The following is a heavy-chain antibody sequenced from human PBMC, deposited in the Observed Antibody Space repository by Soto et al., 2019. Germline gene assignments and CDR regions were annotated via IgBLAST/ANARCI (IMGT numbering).Heavy chain of an antibody. CDR2: ISYDGSNK. D-gene: IGHD1-26*01. CDR3: AKPRFTTAALGY. CDR1: GFTFSSYG. J-gene: IGHJ4*02. Sequence: GGSLRLSCAASGFTFSSYGMHWVRQAPGKGLEWVAVISYDGSNKYYADSVKGRFTISRDNSKNTLYLQMNSLRAEDTAVYYCAKPRFTTAALGYWGQGTLVTVSS. V-gene: IGHV3-30*18.